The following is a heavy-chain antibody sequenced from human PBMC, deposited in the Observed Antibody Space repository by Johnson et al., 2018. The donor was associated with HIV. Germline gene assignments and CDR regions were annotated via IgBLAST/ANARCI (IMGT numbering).Heavy chain of an antibody. Sequence: VQLVESGGGVVQPGGSLRLSCAASGLTFSNYGFHWVRQAPGKGLEWVANIKQDGSEKYYVDSVKGRFTISRDNAKNSLYLQMNSLRAEDTAVYYCAREQELIGERAFDIWGQGTMVTVSS. J-gene: IGHJ3*02. V-gene: IGHV3-7*01. CDR3: AREQELIGERAFDI. CDR1: GLTFSNYG. D-gene: IGHD6-13*01. CDR2: IKQDGSEK.